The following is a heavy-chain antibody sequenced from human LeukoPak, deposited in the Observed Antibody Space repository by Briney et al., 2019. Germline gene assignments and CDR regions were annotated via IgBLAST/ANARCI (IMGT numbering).Heavy chain of an antibody. D-gene: IGHD6-13*01. J-gene: IGHJ4*02. CDR3: ARRSRIAAAGHNYFDY. V-gene: IGHV4-59*08. Sequence: SETLSLTCTVSGGSISSYYWSWIRQPPGKGLEWIGYIYYSGSTNYNPSLKSRVTISVDTSKNQFSLKLSSVTAADTAVYYCARRSRIAAAGHNYFDYWGQGTLVTVSS. CDR1: GGSISSYY. CDR2: IYYSGST.